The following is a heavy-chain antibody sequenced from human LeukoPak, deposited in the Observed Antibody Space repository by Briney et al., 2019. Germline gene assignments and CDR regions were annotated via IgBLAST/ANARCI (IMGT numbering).Heavy chain of an antibody. CDR1: GFTFSSYA. CDR3: ARTRLLWFGESGYYFNY. Sequence: GGSLRLSCAASGFTFSSYAMSWVRQAPGKGLEWVSAISGSGGSTYYADSVKGRFTISRDNSKNTLYLQMNSLRAEDTAVYYCARTRLLWFGESGYYFNYWGQGTLVTVSS. J-gene: IGHJ4*02. D-gene: IGHD3-10*01. V-gene: IGHV3-23*01. CDR2: ISGSGGST.